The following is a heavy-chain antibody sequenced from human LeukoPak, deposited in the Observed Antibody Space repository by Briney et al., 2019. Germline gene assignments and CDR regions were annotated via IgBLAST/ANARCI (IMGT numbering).Heavy chain of an antibody. Sequence: ASVKVSCKASGYTFTGYYMHWVRQAPGQGLEWMGWINPNSGGTNYAQKFQGRVTMTRDTSISTAYMELSSLRSEDTAVYYCARDPEYYGSGSNYFDYWGQGTLVTVSS. CDR3: ARDPEYYGSGSNYFDY. CDR1: GYTFTGYY. CDR2: INPNSGGT. D-gene: IGHD3-10*01. V-gene: IGHV1-2*02. J-gene: IGHJ4*02.